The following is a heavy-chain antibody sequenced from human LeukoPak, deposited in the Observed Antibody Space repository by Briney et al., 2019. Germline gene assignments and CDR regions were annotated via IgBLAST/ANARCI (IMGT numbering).Heavy chain of an antibody. CDR3: AREPAHTYYYDSSGYYGRYYYYMDA. CDR1: GYTFTGYY. V-gene: IGHV1-2*02. J-gene: IGHJ6*03. D-gene: IGHD3-22*01. CDR2: INPNSGGT. Sequence: GASVKVSCKASGYTFTGYYMHWVRQAPGQGLEWMGWINPNSGGTNYAQKFQGRVTMTRDTSISTAYMELRSLRSDDTAVYYCAREPAHTYYYDSSGYYGRYYYYMDAWGKGTTVTVSS.